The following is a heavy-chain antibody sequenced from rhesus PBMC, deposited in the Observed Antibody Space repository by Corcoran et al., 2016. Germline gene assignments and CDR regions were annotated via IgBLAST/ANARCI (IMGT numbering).Heavy chain of an antibody. CDR2: IYGNSAST. Sequence: QVQLQESGPGLVKPSETLSLTCTVSGGSISGYYYWSWIRQPPGKGLGWVGGIYGNSASTYYNPSLKSRVTISKDTSKNQFSLKLSSVTAADTAVYYCARLPISNRFDVWGPGVLVTVSS. CDR3: ARLPISNRFDV. CDR1: GGSISGYYY. J-gene: IGHJ5-1*01. V-gene: IGHV4-143*01. D-gene: IGHD3-40*01.